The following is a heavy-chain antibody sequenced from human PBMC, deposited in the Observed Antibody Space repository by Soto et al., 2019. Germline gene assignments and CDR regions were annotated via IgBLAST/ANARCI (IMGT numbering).Heavy chain of an antibody. D-gene: IGHD1-26*01. CDR2: IYYSGST. Sequence: VALSLTCTVSGGSISSYYWSWIRQPPGKGLEWIGYIYYSGSTNYNPSRKSRVNLSVDGSKYQFSLKLSSVTAADTVVCYCVRDSGIYCYGMDVWGQGTTVTVSS. CDR3: VRDSGIYCYGMDV. J-gene: IGHJ6*02. V-gene: IGHV4-59*12. CDR1: GGSISSYY.